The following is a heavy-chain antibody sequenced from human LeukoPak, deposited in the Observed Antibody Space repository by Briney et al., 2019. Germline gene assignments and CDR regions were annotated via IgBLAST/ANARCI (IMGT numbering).Heavy chain of an antibody. J-gene: IGHJ5*01. CDR3: ARHSTSASGTYALDS. CDR1: GYNFPKSW. CDR2: IYPHDSDT. D-gene: IGHD3-10*01. Sequence: ESLKISCKASGYNFPKSWIGWVRQMPGKGLEWMGMIYPHDSDTRYSPSFQGQVTISADKSNTTAYLQWSSLKASDTAIYYCARHSTSASGTYALDSWGQGTLVAVSS. V-gene: IGHV5-51*01.